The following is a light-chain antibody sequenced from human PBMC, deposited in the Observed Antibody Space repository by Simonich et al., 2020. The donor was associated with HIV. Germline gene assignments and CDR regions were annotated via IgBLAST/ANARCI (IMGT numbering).Light chain of an antibody. J-gene: IGKJ2*01. Sequence: EIVMTQSPATLSVSPGERTTLSCRASQRVSSNLAWYQQKPGQGPRLLIYGASTRATGIPARFSGSGSGTEFTLTISSMQSEDFAVYYCQQYNNWPPYTFGQGTKLEIK. CDR3: QQYNNWPPYT. CDR2: GAS. V-gene: IGKV3-15*01. CDR1: QRVSSN.